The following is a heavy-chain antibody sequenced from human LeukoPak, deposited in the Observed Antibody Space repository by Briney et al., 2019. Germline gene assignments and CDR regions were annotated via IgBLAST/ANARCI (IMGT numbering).Heavy chain of an antibody. J-gene: IGHJ4*02. Sequence: GGSLRLSCAASGFSVSSYYMSWVRQAPGKGLELVSVIYTGGSTYYADSVKGRFTISRDNAKNSLYLQMNSLRDEDTAVYYCAREGNSGPVGYWGQGTLVTVSS. CDR3: AREGNSGPVGY. D-gene: IGHD5-12*01. CDR2: IYTGGST. V-gene: IGHV3-53*01. CDR1: GFSVSSYY.